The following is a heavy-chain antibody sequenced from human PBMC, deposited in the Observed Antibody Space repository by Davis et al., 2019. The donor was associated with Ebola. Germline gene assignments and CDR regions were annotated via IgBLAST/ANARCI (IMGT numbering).Heavy chain of an antibody. Sequence: ASVKVSCKASGYTFTGYYMHWVRQAPGQGLEWMGWINPNSGGTNYAQKFQGWVTMTRDTSTSTAYMELSSLRSEDTAVYYCARDSGYSSSYGMDVWGQGTTVTVSS. CDR1: GYTFTGYY. CDR3: ARDSGYSSSYGMDV. J-gene: IGHJ6*02. CDR2: INPNSGGT. V-gene: IGHV1-2*04. D-gene: IGHD6-13*01.